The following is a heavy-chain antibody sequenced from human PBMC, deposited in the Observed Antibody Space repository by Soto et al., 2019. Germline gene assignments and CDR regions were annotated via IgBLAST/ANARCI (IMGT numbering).Heavy chain of an antibody. D-gene: IGHD5-12*01. J-gene: IGHJ4*02. CDR2: IDPSDSYA. Sequence: EVQLVQSGADVKKPGESLRISCQGSGYSFTNYWISWVRQMPGKGLEWMGRIDPSDSYANYSPSFQGHVTISVDKSISTAYLQWSSLKASDTAIYYCARHKGWLQGPDYWGQGILVTVSS. CDR3: ARHKGWLQGPDY. V-gene: IGHV5-10-1*03. CDR1: GYSFTNYW.